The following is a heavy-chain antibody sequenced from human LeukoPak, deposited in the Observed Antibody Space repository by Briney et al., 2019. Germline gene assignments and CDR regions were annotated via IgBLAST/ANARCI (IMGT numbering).Heavy chain of an antibody. J-gene: IGHJ4*02. CDR1: GYTFTSYG. Sequence: ASVKVSCKASGYTFTSYGISWVRQAPGQGLEWMGWISAYNGNTNYAQKVQGRVTMTTDTSTSTAYMELRRLRSDDTAVYYCARGSDFWSGYYTPYYFDYWGQGTLVTVSS. V-gene: IGHV1-18*01. CDR2: ISAYNGNT. D-gene: IGHD3-3*01. CDR3: ARGSDFWSGYYTPYYFDY.